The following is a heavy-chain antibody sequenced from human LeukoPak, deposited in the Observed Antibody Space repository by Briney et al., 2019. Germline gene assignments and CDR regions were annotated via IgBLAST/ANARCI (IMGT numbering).Heavy chain of an antibody. D-gene: IGHD1-26*01. CDR2: LSPDGSSS. V-gene: IGHV3-74*01. CDR3: TRSPSLGGSYWGFDY. Sequence: GGSLRLSCAASGFTFSTYWMRCARQAPGKGLVWVSRLSPDGSSSIYADSVKGRFTVSRDNAKNTLYLQMNSLRAEDTAVYYCTRSPSLGGSYWGFDYWGQGTLVTVSS. J-gene: IGHJ4*02. CDR1: GFTFSTYW.